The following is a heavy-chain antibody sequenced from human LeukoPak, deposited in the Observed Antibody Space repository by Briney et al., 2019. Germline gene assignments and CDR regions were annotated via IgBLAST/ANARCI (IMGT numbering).Heavy chain of an antibody. Sequence: ASVKVSCKASGYTFTGYYMHWVRQAPGQGLEWMGRINPNSGGTNYAQKFQGRVTLTRDTSISTAYMELSRLRSDDTALYYCAREAVAGKSYWYFDLWGRGTLVTVSS. D-gene: IGHD6-19*01. CDR3: AREAVAGKSYWYFDL. CDR1: GYTFTGYY. J-gene: IGHJ2*01. CDR2: INPNSGGT. V-gene: IGHV1-2*06.